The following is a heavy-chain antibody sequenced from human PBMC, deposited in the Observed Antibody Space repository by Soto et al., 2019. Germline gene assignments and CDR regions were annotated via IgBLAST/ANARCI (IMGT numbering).Heavy chain of an antibody. J-gene: IGHJ4*02. V-gene: IGHV1-69*06. CDR3: AREVVTETTLGYLAY. CDR2: IIPMFDTT. CDR1: GGSFGSGA. Sequence: GASVEVSCKASGGSFGSGASTWVRQAPGQGLEWIGEIIPMFDTTNYAPEFQGRVTITADTATTTVYMEVNRLTPDDTAVYYCAREVVTETTLGYLAYWGLGTLVTVSS. D-gene: IGHD2-21*02.